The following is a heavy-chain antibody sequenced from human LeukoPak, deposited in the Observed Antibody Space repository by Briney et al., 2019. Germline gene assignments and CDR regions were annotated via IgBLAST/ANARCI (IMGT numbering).Heavy chain of an antibody. Sequence: GGSLRLSCAASGFTFSSYWMHWVRQAPGKGLVWVSRINRDGSSTNYADSVKGRFTISRDNAKNTLYLQMNSLRAEDTAVYYCARGHLSSGSSPDYYYYYYMDVWGKGTTVTISS. CDR1: GFTFSSYW. D-gene: IGHD6-19*01. CDR2: INRDGSST. V-gene: IGHV3-74*01. J-gene: IGHJ6*03. CDR3: ARGHLSSGSSPDYYYYYYMDV.